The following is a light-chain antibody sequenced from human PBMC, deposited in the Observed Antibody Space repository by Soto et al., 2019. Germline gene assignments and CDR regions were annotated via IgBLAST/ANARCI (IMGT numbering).Light chain of an antibody. V-gene: IGLV1-44*01. CDR1: NSNIGSNP. CDR2: NNN. CDR3: AALDDSLNGVL. J-gene: IGLJ2*01. Sequence: QSVLTQPPSASGTPGQRVTISCSGSNSNIGSNPVHWYLQLPGTAPKPLIHNNNQRPSGFPDRFSGSKSGTSASLAIRGLPSEDEAAYYCAALDDSLNGVLFGGGTKLTVL.